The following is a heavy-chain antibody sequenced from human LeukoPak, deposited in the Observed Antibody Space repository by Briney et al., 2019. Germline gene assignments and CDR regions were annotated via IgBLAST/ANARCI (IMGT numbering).Heavy chain of an antibody. CDR1: GYSLSELI. CDR2: FDRHYAEA. D-gene: IGHD4-11*01. CDR3: ATDVMPFRPTGWLHP. Sequence: ASVKVSCKVSGYSLSELIIHWVRQAPGKGLEWMGSFDRHYAEAIFAQRFQGRVTMTEDTSTDTAYMELSSLRSEDTAVYYCATDVMPFRPTGWLHPWGQGTLVTVSS. J-gene: IGHJ5*02. V-gene: IGHV1-24*01.